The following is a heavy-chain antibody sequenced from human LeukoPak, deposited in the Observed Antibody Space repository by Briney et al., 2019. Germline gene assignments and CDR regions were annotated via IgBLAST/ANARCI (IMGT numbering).Heavy chain of an antibody. CDR1: RFTFDSYS. Sequence: GGSLRLSCVVSRFTFDSYSMNWVRQAPGKGLEWISYISNSGSPIYYADSVKGRFIISSDSSQNLVHLQMNSLTVEDTAVYYCARAQPALDYWGQGTLVTVSS. J-gene: IGHJ4*02. CDR3: ARAQPALDY. CDR2: ISNSGSPI. D-gene: IGHD2-2*01. V-gene: IGHV3-48*04.